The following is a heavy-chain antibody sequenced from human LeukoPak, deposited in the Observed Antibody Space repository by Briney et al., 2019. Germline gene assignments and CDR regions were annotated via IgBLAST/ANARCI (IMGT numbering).Heavy chain of an antibody. J-gene: IGHJ6*02. CDR3: ASFRELTPYYYGMDV. V-gene: IGHV3-11*01. CDR2: ISSSGSTI. CDR1: GFTFSDYY. D-gene: IGHD3-10*01. Sequence: PGGSLRLSCAASGFTFSDYYMSWIRQAPGKGLEWVSYISSSGSTIYYADSVKGRFTISRDNAKNSLYLQMNSLRAEDTAVYYCASFRELTPYYYGMDVWGQGTTVTVSS.